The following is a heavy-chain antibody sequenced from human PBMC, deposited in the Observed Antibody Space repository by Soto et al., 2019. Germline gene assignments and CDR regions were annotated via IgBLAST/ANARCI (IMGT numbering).Heavy chain of an antibody. J-gene: IGHJ6*02. CDR1: GFTFSSYW. CDR3: ARDEWIDRGMAV. V-gene: IGHV3-74*01. D-gene: IGHD3-22*01. CDR2: INSDGSST. Sequence: EVQLVESGGGLVQPGGSLRLSCAASGFTFSSYWMHWFRQAPGKGLVWVSRINSDGSSTSYADSVKGRVTISRDNAKNTLYLQMNSLRAADTAVYYCARDEWIDRGMAVWGQGTTVTVSS.